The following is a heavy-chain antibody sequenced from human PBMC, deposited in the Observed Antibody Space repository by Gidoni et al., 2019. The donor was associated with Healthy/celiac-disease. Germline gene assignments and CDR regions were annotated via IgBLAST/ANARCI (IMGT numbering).Heavy chain of an antibody. CDR3: ARGGKTIFGVVIQMEYMDV. D-gene: IGHD3-3*01. CDR1: GFTFSSYG. Sequence: VQPGRSLRLSCAASGFTFSSYGMHWVRQAPGKGLEWVAVIWDDGSNKYYADSVKGRFTISRDNSKNTLYLQMNSLRAEDTAVYYCARGGKTIFGVVIQMEYMDVWGKGTTVTVSS. J-gene: IGHJ6*03. CDR2: IWDDGSNK. V-gene: IGHV3-33*01.